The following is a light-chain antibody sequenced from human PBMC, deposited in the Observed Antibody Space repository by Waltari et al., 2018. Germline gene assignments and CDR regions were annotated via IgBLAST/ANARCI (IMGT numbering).Light chain of an antibody. CDR2: KAS. V-gene: IGKV1-5*03. J-gene: IGKJ1*01. CDR3: QQYDSFRT. CDR1: QSIRSW. Sequence: DIQMTQSPSTLSASCGDRVTITCRASQSIRSWLAWYKQKPGKAPKPLIYKASTLESGVPSRFSGSGSGTEFTLTISRLQPDDFATYYCQQYDSFRTFGQGTKVEVK.